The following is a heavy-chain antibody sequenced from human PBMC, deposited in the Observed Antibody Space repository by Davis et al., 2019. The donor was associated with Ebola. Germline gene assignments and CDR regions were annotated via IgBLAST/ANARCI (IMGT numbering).Heavy chain of an antibody. CDR2: IYYSGST. CDR3: ARSITIIRGVIPWFDP. V-gene: IGHV4-39*01. J-gene: IGHJ5*02. D-gene: IGHD3-10*01. CDR1: GGSISSSSYY. Sequence: MPSETLSLTCTVSGGSISSSSYYWGWIRQPPGKGLEWIGSIYYSGSTYYNPSLKSRVTISVDTSKNQFSLKLSSVTAADTAVYYCARSITIIRGVIPWFDPWGQGTLVTVSS.